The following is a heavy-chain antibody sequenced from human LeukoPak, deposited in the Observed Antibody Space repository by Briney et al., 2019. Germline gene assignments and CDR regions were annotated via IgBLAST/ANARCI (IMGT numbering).Heavy chain of an antibody. D-gene: IGHD2-8*02. V-gene: IGHV4-59*08. Sequence: SETLSLTCTVSGGSISSYYWSWIRQPPGKGLEWIAYISDIGSINYNPSLKSRVTISLETSKNQFSLKLSSVTAADTAAYYCAGHHPRNTVDFWGQGTLVTVSS. CDR1: GGSISSYY. CDR3: AGHHPRNTVDF. J-gene: IGHJ4*02. CDR2: ISDIGSI.